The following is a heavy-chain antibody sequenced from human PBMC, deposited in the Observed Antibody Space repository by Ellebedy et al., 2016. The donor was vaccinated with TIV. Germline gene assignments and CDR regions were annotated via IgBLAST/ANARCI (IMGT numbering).Heavy chain of an antibody. V-gene: IGHV4-4*07. Sequence: SETLSLTCTVSGGSISSYYWSWIRQPAGKGLEWIGHIYTSESTNYNPSLKSRVTISVDTSKNQFSLKLRSVTAADTAVYYCARQTSFSSGPRLNAFDIWGQGTMVTVSS. CDR1: GGSISSYY. CDR2: IYTSEST. J-gene: IGHJ3*02. CDR3: ARQTSFSSGPRLNAFDI. D-gene: IGHD3-3*01.